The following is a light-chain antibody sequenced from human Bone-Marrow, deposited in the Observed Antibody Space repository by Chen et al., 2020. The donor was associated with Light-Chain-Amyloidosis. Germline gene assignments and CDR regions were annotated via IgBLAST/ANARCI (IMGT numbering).Light chain of an antibody. J-gene: IGLJ3*02. Sequence: QSALSQPASVSGSPGQSITISCTGTNIDGGDHNYVSWYQQYPGKAPRLIIYDVSYRPSGVSHRFSGSQSGNTASLTISGLQADDEADYYCNSYTSSSTRVFGGGTKLTVL. CDR1: NIDGGDHNY. CDR3: NSYTSSSTRV. V-gene: IGLV2-14*03. CDR2: DVS.